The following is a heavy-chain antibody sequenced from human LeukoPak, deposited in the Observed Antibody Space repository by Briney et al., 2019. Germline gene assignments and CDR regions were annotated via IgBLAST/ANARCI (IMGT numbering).Heavy chain of an antibody. V-gene: IGHV3-30*02. D-gene: IGHD4-17*01. CDR1: GFSFSTYD. CDR2: IQYDGSNK. J-gene: IGHJ4*02. CDR3: ARHLTYAFDY. Sequence: GGSLRLSCAASGFSFSTYDVHWVRQAPGKGLEWVAYIQYDGSNKYFADSVKGRFTISRDNSKSTLYLQMNSLRAEDTAVYYCARHLTYAFDYWGQGTLVTVSS.